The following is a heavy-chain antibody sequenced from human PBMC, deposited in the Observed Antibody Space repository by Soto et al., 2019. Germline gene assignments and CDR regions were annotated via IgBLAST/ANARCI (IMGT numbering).Heavy chain of an antibody. D-gene: IGHD5-18*01. Sequence: QVQLVESGGGVVQPGRSLRLSCAASGFTFSSYAMHWVRQAPGKGLEWVAVISYDGSNKYYADSVKGRFTISRDNSKKTVDLQMNSLRAEDTAVYYCARGGYSTYGMDVWGQGTTVTVSS. CDR2: ISYDGSNK. J-gene: IGHJ6*02. CDR1: GFTFSSYA. V-gene: IGHV3-30-3*01. CDR3: ARGGYSTYGMDV.